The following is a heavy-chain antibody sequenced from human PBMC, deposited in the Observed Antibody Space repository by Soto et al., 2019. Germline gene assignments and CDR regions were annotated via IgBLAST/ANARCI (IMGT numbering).Heavy chain of an antibody. D-gene: IGHD6-13*01. CDR1: GFTFSSYS. V-gene: IGHV3-21*01. Sequence: EVQLVESGGGLVKPGGSLRLSCAASGFTFSSYSMNWVRQAPGKGLEWVSSISSSSSYIYYADSVKGRFTISRDNAKNSLYMQMNSLRAEDTAVYYCARDRVQQGWIDPWGQGTLVTVSS. J-gene: IGHJ5*02. CDR3: ARDRVQQGWIDP. CDR2: ISSSSSYI.